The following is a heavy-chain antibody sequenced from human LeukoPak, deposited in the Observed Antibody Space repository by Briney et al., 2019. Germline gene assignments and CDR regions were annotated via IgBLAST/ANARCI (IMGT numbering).Heavy chain of an antibody. CDR2: IKQDGSEK. D-gene: IGHD3-3*01. Sequence: GGSLRLSCAASGFTFTTYWMTWVRQAPGKGLEWVATIKQDGSEKYYVDSVKGRFTISRDYAKKSLFLQMNSLRAEDTAVYYCARGRLKKYDFWSGYHDYWGQGTLVTVSS. CDR1: GFTFTTYW. V-gene: IGHV3-7*01. J-gene: IGHJ4*02. CDR3: ARGRLKKYDFWSGYHDY.